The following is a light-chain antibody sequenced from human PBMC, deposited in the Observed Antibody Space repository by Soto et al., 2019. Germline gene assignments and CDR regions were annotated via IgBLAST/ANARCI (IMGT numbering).Light chain of an antibody. J-gene: IGKJ1*01. CDR3: QQYNSYSPWT. V-gene: IGKV1-9*01. CDR2: AAS. CDR1: QGISSY. Sequence: IQMTQSPSSLSASVGDRVTITWWASQGISSYLAWYQQKPGKAPKLLIYAASTLQSGVPSRFSGSGSGTEFTLTISSLQPDDFATYYCQQYNSYSPWTFGQGTKVDIK.